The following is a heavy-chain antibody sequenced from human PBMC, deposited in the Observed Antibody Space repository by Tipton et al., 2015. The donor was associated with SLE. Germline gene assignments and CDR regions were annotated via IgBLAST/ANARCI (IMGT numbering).Heavy chain of an antibody. CDR3: ATLGYCSHEVCYTGIES. J-gene: IGHJ4*02. CDR1: GGSSSGNY. D-gene: IGHD2-8*01. V-gene: IGHV4-59*12. Sequence: TLSLTCTVSGGSSSGNYWSWIRQPPGKGLEWIGFIHDDGTTNYNPSLERRLTISIESPTRQFSLKLRSVTAADTAVYYCATLGYCSHEVCYTGIESWGQGSLVTVSS. CDR2: IHDDGTT.